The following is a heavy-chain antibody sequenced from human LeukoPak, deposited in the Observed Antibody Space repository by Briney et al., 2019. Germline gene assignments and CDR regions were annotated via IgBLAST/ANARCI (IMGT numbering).Heavy chain of an antibody. V-gene: IGHV3-30-3*01. CDR1: GFTFSSYA. J-gene: IGHJ4*02. D-gene: IGHD6-19*01. Sequence: GGSLRLSCAASGFTFSSYAMHWVRQAPGKGLEWVAVISYDGSNKYYADSVKGRFTISRDNSKKTLYLQMNSLRAEDTAVYYCVRSSGWPGYWGQGTMVTVSS. CDR3: VRSSGWPGY. CDR2: ISYDGSNK.